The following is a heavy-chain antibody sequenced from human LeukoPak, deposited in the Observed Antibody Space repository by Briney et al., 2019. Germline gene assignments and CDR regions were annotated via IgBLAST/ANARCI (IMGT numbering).Heavy chain of an antibody. CDR1: GYTFTSNY. CDR3: ARARITGTVRAWFDP. Sequence: ASVKVSCTASGYTFTSNYTHWVRQASGQGLEWMGMIYPRGGSTSYAQKFQGRVTMTRDTSTSTVYMELSSLRSEDTAVYNCARARITGTVRAWFDPWGQGTLVTVSS. D-gene: IGHD1-7*01. J-gene: IGHJ5*02. CDR2: IYPRGGST. V-gene: IGHV1-46*01.